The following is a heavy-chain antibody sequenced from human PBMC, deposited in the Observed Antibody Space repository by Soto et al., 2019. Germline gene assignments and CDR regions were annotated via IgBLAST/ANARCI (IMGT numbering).Heavy chain of an antibody. CDR2: INHSGST. CDR3: ARGRKYSSSFSIVPFDY. J-gene: IGHJ4*02. CDR1: GGSFSGYY. Sequence: SETLSLTCAVYGGSFSGYYWSWIRQPPGKGLEWIGEINHSGSTNYNPSLKSRVTISVDTPKNQFSLKLSSVTAADTAVYYCARGRKYSSSFSIVPFDYWGQGTLVTVSS. D-gene: IGHD6-13*01. V-gene: IGHV4-34*01.